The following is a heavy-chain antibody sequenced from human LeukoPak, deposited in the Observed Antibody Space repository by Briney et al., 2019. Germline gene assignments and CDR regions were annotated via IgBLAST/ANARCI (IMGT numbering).Heavy chain of an antibody. CDR3: ARGNDDSGSPSYYFYYMDV. D-gene: IGHD3-10*01. J-gene: IGHJ6*03. Sequence: ASVKVTCKASGGTFSSYTISWVRQAPGQGLEWMGGIIPIFGTANYAQKFQGRVTITADESTSTAYMELSSLRSEDTAVYYCARGNDDSGSPSYYFYYMDVWGKGTTVTISS. CDR2: IIPIFGTA. V-gene: IGHV1-69*13. CDR1: GGTFSSYT.